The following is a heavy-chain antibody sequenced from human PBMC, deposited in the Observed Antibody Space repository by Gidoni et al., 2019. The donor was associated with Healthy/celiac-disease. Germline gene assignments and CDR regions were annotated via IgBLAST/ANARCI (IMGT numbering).Heavy chain of an antibody. V-gene: IGHV1-46*01. CDR2: INPSGGST. J-gene: IGHJ2*01. D-gene: IGHD6-19*01. CDR3: ARSFRSGWYGYFDL. Sequence: QVQLVLSGAEVKQPGASVKVSCNAAGSTFTSYFMHWVRQAPGQGLEWMGIINPSGGSTSYAQKLQGRVTMTRDTSTSTVYMELNSLRSEDTAVYYCARSFRSGWYGYFDLWGRGTLVTFSS. CDR1: GSTFTSYF.